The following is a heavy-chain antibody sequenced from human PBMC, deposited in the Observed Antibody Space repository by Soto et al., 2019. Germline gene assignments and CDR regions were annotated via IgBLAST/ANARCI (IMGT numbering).Heavy chain of an antibody. J-gene: IGHJ6*02. CDR2: INPNSGGT. D-gene: IGHD1-1*01. CDR1: GYTFTGYY. V-gene: IGHV1-2*02. Sequence: ASVKVSCKASGYTFTGYYMHWVRQAPGQGLEWMGWINPNSGGTNYAQKFQGRVTMTRDTSISTAYMELSRLRSDDTAVYYCAVKDPTERYYYGMDVWGQGTTVTSP. CDR3: AVKDPTERYYYGMDV.